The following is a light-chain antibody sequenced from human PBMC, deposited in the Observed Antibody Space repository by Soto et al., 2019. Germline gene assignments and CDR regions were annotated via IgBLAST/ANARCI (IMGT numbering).Light chain of an antibody. CDR1: SSNIGSNS. Sequence: QSLLTQPPSASGTPGQTVTISCSGSSSNIGSNSVNWFQHLPGAVPKLLIFSNHQRPSAVPDRFSGSKSGPSASLSISGLPAEDEADYYCSAWDDSLVVVFGGGTTVTVL. J-gene: IGLJ2*01. CDR3: SAWDDSLVVV. CDR2: SNH. V-gene: IGLV1-44*01.